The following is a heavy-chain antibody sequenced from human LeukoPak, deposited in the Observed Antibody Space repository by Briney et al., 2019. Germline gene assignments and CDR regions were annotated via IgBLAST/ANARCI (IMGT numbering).Heavy chain of an antibody. CDR3: SRDGSRSWSLNTWFDP. D-gene: IGHD6-13*01. V-gene: IGHV3-11*04. CDR1: GFTFTDYY. Sequence: GGSLRLSCAASGFTFTDYYMTWIRQAPGKGLERVAYITNSGSILYYADSVKGRFTISMDNAKNSLFLQMNSLRAEDTAVYYFSRDGSRSWSLNTWFDPWGQGTQVTVSS. J-gene: IGHJ5*02. CDR2: ITNSGSIL.